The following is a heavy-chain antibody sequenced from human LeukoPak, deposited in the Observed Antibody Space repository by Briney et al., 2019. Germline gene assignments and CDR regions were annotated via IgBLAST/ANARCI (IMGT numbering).Heavy chain of an antibody. J-gene: IGHJ4*02. CDR1: GGSVSSGSYY. CDR3: ARLRYSYGLTFDY. Sequence: SETLSLTCTVSGGSVSSGSYYWSWIRQPPGKGLEWIGYIYYSGSTNYNPSLKSRVTISVDTSKNQFSLKLSSVTAADTAVYYCARLRYSYGLTFDYWGQGTLVTVSS. D-gene: IGHD5-18*01. CDR2: IYYSGST. V-gene: IGHV4-61*01.